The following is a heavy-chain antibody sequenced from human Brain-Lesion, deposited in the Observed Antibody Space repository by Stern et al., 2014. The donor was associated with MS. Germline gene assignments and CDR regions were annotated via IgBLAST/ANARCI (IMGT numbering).Heavy chain of an antibody. CDR3: ARVPDYGDAFFDY. D-gene: IGHD4-17*01. CDR1: GGSISSGDNY. V-gene: IGHV4-30-4*01. J-gene: IGHJ4*02. CDR2: IHYSGGT. Sequence: QVQLQESGPGLVKPSQTLSLTCTVSGGSISSGDNYWSWIRQPPGKGPEWIGYIHYSGGTYFNPSLKSRATISADTSKNQFSLKLNSMTAADTAVYYCARVPDYGDAFFDYSGQGILVTVSS.